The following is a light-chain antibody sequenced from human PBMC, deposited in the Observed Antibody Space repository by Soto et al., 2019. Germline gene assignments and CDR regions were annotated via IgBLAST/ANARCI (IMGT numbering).Light chain of an antibody. J-gene: IGKJ1*01. V-gene: IGKV3-15*01. CDR1: QRVTSSY. CDR3: QQSDSSPRT. CDR2: GAT. Sequence: EVVMPYSTAPLSVSRGESAPLCCGTQRVTSSYLAWYQQKPGQAPRLLIHGATTRATGIPARFSGSGSGTDFTLTIGSLQPEDFATYYCQQSDSSPRTFGQGTKVDI.